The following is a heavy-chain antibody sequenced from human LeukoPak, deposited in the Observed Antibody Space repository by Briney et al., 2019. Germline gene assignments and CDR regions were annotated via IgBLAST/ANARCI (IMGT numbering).Heavy chain of an antibody. CDR3: ARGGGYYYYYYMDV. J-gene: IGHJ6*03. V-gene: IGHV4-61*02. D-gene: IGHD3-16*01. CDR1: GDSISSGSYY. Sequence: PSETLSLTCTVSGDSISSGSYYWSWIRQPAGKGLEWIGRIYTSGSTNYNPSLKSRVTISVDTSKNQFSLKLSSVTAADTAVYYCARGGGYYYYYYMDVWGKGTTVTISS. CDR2: IYTSGST.